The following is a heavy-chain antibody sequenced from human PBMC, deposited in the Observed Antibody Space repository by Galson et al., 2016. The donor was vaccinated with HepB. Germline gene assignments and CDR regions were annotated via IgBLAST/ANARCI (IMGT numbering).Heavy chain of an antibody. J-gene: IGHJ6*02. CDR3: ARDYYQLLPSARTFGVDV. CDR1: GFTFSSYT. CDR2: ISSGNQYI. Sequence: SLRLSCAASGFTFSSYTMNWVRQAPGKGLEWVSSISSGNQYIYYSDSVRGRFTISRDNAKNSLCLQMDSLGTEDTAIYYCARDYYQLLPSARTFGVDVWGQGATVTVSS. D-gene: IGHD2-2*01. V-gene: IGHV3-21*01.